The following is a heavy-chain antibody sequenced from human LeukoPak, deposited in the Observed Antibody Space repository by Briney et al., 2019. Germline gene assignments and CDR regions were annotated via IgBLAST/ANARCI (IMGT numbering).Heavy chain of an antibody. V-gene: IGHV3-9*01. Sequence: GRPLRLSCAASGFTFDDYAMHWVRQAPGKGLEWVSGISWNSGSIGYADSVKGRFTISRDNAKNSLYLQMNSLRAEDTALYYCAKDLVTTSYWGQGTLVTVSS. J-gene: IGHJ4*02. D-gene: IGHD4-17*01. CDR1: GFTFDDYA. CDR2: ISWNSGSI. CDR3: AKDLVTTSY.